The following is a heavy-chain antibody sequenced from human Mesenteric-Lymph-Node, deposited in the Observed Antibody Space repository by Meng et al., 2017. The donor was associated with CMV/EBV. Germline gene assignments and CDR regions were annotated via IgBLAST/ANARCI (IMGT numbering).Heavy chain of an antibody. CDR1: GFTFSDYY. D-gene: IGHD3-10*02. CDR3: ARNYVNAFDI. V-gene: IGHV3-11*04. J-gene: IGHJ3*02. CDR2: ISRSGSTI. Sequence: GESLKISCAASGFTFSDYYMSWIRQAPGKGLEWLSDISRSGSTIYYADSVKGRFTISRDNAKNSLYLQMNSLRAEDTAVYYCARNYVNAFDIWGQGTMVTVSS.